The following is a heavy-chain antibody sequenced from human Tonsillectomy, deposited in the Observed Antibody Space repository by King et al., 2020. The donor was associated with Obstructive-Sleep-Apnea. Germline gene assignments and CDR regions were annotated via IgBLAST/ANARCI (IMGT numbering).Heavy chain of an antibody. D-gene: IGHD3-10*01. Sequence: QLVQSGAEVKKPGESLKISCQGSGYRFTTYWIGWVRQMPAKGLEWMGIIYPGDSDTRYSPSFQGQVTISADKSISTAYLQWSSLKASDTAMYYCARVGYCGSGSYQTYFYYYGMDVWGQGTTVTVSS. CDR2: IYPGDSDT. J-gene: IGHJ6*02. CDR3: ARVGYCGSGSYQTYFYYYGMDV. CDR1: GYRFTTYW. V-gene: IGHV5-51*01.